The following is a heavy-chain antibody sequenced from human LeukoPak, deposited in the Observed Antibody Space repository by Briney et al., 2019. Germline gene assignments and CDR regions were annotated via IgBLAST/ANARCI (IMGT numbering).Heavy chain of an antibody. CDR2: IYHSGST. CDR1: GGSISSSNW. V-gene: IGHV4-4*02. J-gene: IGHJ4*02. CDR3: ARVALGELYDYFDY. D-gene: IGHD3-16*01. Sequence: PSETLSLTCAVSGGSISSSNWWSWVRQPPGKGLEWIGEIYHSGSTNYNPSLKSRVTISVDKSKNQFPLKLSSVTAADTAVYYCARVALGELYDYFDYWGQGTLVTVSS.